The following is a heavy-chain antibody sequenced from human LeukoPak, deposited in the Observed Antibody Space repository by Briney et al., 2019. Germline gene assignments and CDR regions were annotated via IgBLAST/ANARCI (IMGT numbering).Heavy chain of an antibody. J-gene: IGHJ5*02. CDR1: GYTFTDYY. D-gene: IGHD2-2*01. V-gene: IGHV1-2*02. CDR2: IVPHSGGT. Sequence: ASVKISCKASGYTFTDYYIHWVRQAPGQGLDWMGWIVPHSGGTNYAQNYQGRITMTRDTSISTAYMELSSLRSDDTAVYYCARNAYCDSTNCYAWFDPWGQGTLVTVSS. CDR3: ARNAYCDSTNCYAWFDP.